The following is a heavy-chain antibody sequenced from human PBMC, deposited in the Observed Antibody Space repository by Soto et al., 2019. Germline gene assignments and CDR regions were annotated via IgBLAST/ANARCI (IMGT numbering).Heavy chain of an antibody. CDR1: GGTFSSYT. CDR3: APSLIGYYYMDV. D-gene: IGHD3-16*02. J-gene: IGHJ6*03. CDR2: IIPILGIA. Sequence: ASVKVSCKASGGTFSSYTISWVRQAPGQGLEWMGRIIPILGIANYAQKFQGRVTITADKSTSTAYMELSSLRSEDTAVYYCAPSLIGYYYMDVWGKGTTVTVPS. V-gene: IGHV1-69*02.